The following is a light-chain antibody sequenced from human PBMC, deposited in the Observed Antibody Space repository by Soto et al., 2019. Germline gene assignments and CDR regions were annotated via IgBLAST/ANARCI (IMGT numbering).Light chain of an antibody. CDR3: QQSNDLVS. J-gene: IGKJ5*01. V-gene: IGKV1-33*01. Sequence: DIQMTQSPSSLSASVGDRVTITCQASQDINNYVNWYQQKPGTAPKLLIFDASTLKTGVPSRFSGSGSGTDFSFTISSMTPEDIATYYCQQSNDLVSFGQGTRLEIK. CDR2: DAS. CDR1: QDINNY.